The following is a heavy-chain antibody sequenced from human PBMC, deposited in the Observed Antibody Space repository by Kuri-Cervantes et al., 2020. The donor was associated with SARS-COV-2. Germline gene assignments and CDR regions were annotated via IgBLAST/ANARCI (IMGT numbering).Heavy chain of an antibody. CDR2: ISYDGSNK. CDR1: GFTFSSYS. CDR3: ARDSKYSSSSSYFDY. J-gene: IGHJ4*02. Sequence: GESLKISCAASGFTFSSYSMNWVRQAPGKGLEWVAVISYDGSNKYYADSVKGRFTISRDNSKNTLYLQMNSLRAEDTAVYYCARDSKYSSSSSYFDYWGQGTLVTVSS. D-gene: IGHD6-6*01. V-gene: IGHV3-30*03.